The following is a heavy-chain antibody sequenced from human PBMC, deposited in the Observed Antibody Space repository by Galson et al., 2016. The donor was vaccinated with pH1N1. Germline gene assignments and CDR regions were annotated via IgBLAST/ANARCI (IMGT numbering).Heavy chain of an antibody. Sequence: TLSLTCTVSGGSISSGGYYWSWIRQHPGKGLEWIGYIYYSGSTYYNPSLKSRVTISVDTSKNQFSLKLSSVTAADTAVYYCARNGKYYDSSGYYYSGVWAFDIWGQGTMVTVSS. D-gene: IGHD3-22*01. J-gene: IGHJ3*02. CDR1: GGSISSGGYY. V-gene: IGHV4-31*03. CDR2: IYYSGST. CDR3: ARNGKYYDSSGYYYSGVWAFDI.